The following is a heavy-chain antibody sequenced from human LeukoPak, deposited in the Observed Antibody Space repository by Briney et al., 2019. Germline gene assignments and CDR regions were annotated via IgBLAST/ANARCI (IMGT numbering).Heavy chain of an antibody. D-gene: IGHD2-15*01. CDR2: INHSGST. CDR3: ARGPGGWSADAFDI. J-gene: IGHJ3*02. Sequence: SETLSLTCAVYGGSFSGYYWSWIRQPPGKGLEWIGEINHSGSTNYNPSLKSRVTISVDTSKNQFSLKLSSVTAADTAVYYCARGPGGWSADAFDIWGQGTMVTVSS. V-gene: IGHV4-34*01. CDR1: GGSFSGYY.